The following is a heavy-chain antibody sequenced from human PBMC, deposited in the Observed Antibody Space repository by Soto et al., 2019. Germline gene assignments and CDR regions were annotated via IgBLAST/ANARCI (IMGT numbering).Heavy chain of an antibody. CDR3: ARAPGGYCISTSCYGDYYYYGMDV. J-gene: IGHJ6*02. V-gene: IGHV1-3*01. CDR2: INAGNGNT. D-gene: IGHD2-2*01. Sequence: GASVKVSCKASGYTFTSYAMHWVRQAPGQRLEWMGWINAGNGNTKYSQKFQGRVTITRDTSASTAYMELSSLRSEDTAVYYCARAPGGYCISTSCYGDYYYYGMDVWGQGTTVTVSS. CDR1: GYTFTSYA.